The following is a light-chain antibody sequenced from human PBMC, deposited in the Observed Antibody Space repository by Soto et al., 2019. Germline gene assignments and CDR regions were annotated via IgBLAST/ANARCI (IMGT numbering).Light chain of an antibody. CDR1: QSISSY. J-gene: IGKJ4*01. V-gene: IGKV1-39*01. Sequence: DIQMTQSPSSLSASVGDRVTITCRASQSISSYLNWYQQKLGKAPKLLIYAASSLQSGVPSRFSGSGSGTDFTLTISSLQPEDFATYYCQQSYSTPRALTFGGGTKVDI. CDR3: QQSYSTPRALT. CDR2: AAS.